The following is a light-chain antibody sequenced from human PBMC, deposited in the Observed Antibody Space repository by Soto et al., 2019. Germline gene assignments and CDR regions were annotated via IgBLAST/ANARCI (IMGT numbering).Light chain of an antibody. CDR3: CSYAGSSKAAL. V-gene: IGLV2-23*02. J-gene: IGLJ2*01. CDR2: EVS. Sequence: QAVVTQPASVSGSPGQSITISCTGTSSDVGSYNLVSWYQQHPGKAPQLMIYEVSKRPSGVPNRFSGSKSGNTASLTISGLQAEDEADYYCCSYAGSSKAALFGGGTKLTVL. CDR1: SSDVGSYNL.